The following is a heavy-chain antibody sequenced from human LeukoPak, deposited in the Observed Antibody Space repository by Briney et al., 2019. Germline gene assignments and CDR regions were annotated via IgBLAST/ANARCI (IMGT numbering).Heavy chain of an antibody. V-gene: IGHV3-48*01. J-gene: IGHJ4*02. CDR2: ISSSSSTI. D-gene: IGHD6-13*01. CDR1: GFTFSSYS. Sequence: GGSLRLSCAASGFTFSSYSMNWVRQAPGKGLEWVSYISSSSSTIYYADSVKGRLTISRDNSKNTLYLQMKSLRAEDTAVYYCAKDAKIAAAVGDYFDYWGQGTLVTVSS. CDR3: AKDAKIAAAVGDYFDY.